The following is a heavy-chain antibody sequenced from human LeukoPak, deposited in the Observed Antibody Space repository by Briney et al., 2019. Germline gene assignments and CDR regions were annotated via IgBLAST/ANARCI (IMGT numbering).Heavy chain of an antibody. J-gene: IGHJ4*02. CDR1: GGPISSSGYY. D-gene: IGHD3-10*01. Sequence: PSETLSLTCTVSGGPISSSGYYWGWIRQPPGKGLEYIGGVYYSGSTFDNPSPKSRVTISVDTSRNQFSLKLTSVTAADTAVYYCARINTLLFSLNYWGQGTLVTVSS. CDR2: VYYSGST. CDR3: ARINTLLFSLNY. V-gene: IGHV4-39*01.